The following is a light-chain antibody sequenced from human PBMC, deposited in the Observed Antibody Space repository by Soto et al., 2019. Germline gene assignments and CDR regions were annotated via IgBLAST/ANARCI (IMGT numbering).Light chain of an antibody. CDR1: QGISNW. V-gene: IGKV1-33*01. CDR3: QQYDSLPFT. J-gene: IGKJ3*01. Sequence: DIPMTQSPSSVSASVGARVTITGRASQGISNWLAWYQQKPGKAPKLLTYDASDLETGVPSRFSGSGSGTDFTFTISNLQPEDFATYDCQQYDSLPFTFGPGTKVDIK. CDR2: DAS.